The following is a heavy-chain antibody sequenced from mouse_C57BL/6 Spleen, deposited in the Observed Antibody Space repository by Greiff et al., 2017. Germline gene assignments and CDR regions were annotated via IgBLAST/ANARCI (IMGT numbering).Heavy chain of an antibody. V-gene: IGHV1-26*01. Sequence: EVKLQQSGPELVKPGASVKISCKASGYTFTDYYMNWVKQSHGKSLEWIGDINPNNGGTSYNQKFKGKATLTVDKSSSTAYMELRSLTSEDSAVYYCARLWGGGAWFAYWGQGTLVTVSA. J-gene: IGHJ3*01. CDR3: ARLWGGGAWFAY. CDR1: GYTFTDYY. CDR2: INPNNGGT.